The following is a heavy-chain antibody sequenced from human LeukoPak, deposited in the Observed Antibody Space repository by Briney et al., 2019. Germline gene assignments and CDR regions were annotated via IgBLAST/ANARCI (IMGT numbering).Heavy chain of an antibody. CDR2: ISSSSSTI. J-gene: IGHJ4*02. CDR1: GFTFSSYS. D-gene: IGHD4-17*01. CDR3: AREVPMTTMSKGFDY. Sequence: PGGSLRLSCAASGFTFSSYSMNWVRQAPGKGLEWVSYISSSSSTIYYADSVKGRFTISRDNAKNSLYLQMNSLRAEDTAVYYCAREVPMTTMSKGFDYWGQGTLVTVSS. V-gene: IGHV3-48*01.